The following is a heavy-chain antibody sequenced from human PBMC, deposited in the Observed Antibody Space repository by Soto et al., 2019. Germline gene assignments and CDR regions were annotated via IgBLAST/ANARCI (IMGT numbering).Heavy chain of an antibody. CDR3: ARDTAGGWFDP. J-gene: IGHJ5*02. CDR2: IYYSGST. CDR1: GGSISSGDYY. Sequence: ASETLSLTCTVSGGSISSGDYYWSWIRQPPGKGLEWIGYIYYSGSTYYNPSLKSRVTISVDTSKNQFSLKLSSVTAADTAVYYCARDTAGGWFDPWGQGTLVTV. V-gene: IGHV4-30-4*01. D-gene: IGHD2-8*02.